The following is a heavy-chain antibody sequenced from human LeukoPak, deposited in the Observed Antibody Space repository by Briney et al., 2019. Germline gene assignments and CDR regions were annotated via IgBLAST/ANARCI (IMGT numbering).Heavy chain of an antibody. D-gene: IGHD3-9*01. CDR3: ARAGDILTGYYPDY. J-gene: IGHJ4*02. V-gene: IGHV4-59*12. CDR1: GGSISSYY. Sequence: SETLSLTCTVSGGSISSYYWSWIRQPPGKGLEWIGYIYYSGSTNYNPSLKSRVTMSVDTSKNQFSLKLSSVTAADTAVYYCARAGDILTGYYPDYWGQGILVTVSS. CDR2: IYYSGST.